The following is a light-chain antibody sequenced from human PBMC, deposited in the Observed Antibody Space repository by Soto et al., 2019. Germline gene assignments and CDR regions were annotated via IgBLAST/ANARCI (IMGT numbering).Light chain of an antibody. Sequence: VLTKSRFSLYLSTRERATQSCRASQSVSNNYLAWYQQKPGQAPRLLIYGASSRATGIPDRFSGSGSGTDFTLTISRLEAEDFAVYYCQQYGSSPRTFCQGAKVDIK. CDR3: QQYGSSPRT. V-gene: IGKV3-20*01. J-gene: IGKJ1*01. CDR1: QSVSNNY. CDR2: GAS.